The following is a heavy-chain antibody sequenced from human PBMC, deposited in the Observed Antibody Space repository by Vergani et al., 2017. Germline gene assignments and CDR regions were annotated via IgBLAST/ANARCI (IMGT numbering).Heavy chain of an antibody. D-gene: IGHD3-10*01. Sequence: EVPLVESGGVVVQPGGSLRLSCAASGFTFDDYAMHWVRQAPGEGLEWVSLISWDGGSTYYADSVKGRFTISRDNSKNSLYLQMSSLRAEDTALYYCAKGDYYGSEKGPHCDYWGQGTLVIVSS. J-gene: IGHJ4*02. V-gene: IGHV3-43D*03. CDR3: AKGDYYGSEKGPHCDY. CDR2: ISWDGGST. CDR1: GFTFDDYA.